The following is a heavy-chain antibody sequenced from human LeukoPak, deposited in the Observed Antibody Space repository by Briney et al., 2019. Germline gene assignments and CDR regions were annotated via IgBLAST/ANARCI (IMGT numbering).Heavy chain of an antibody. J-gene: IGHJ4*02. Sequence: SETLSLTCAVYGGSFSGYYWSWIRQPPGKGLEWIGYIYYSGSTNYNPSLKSRVTVSVDTSKNQFSLKLSSVTAADTAVYYCARDGGQYFDYWGQGTLVTVSS. V-gene: IGHV4-59*01. CDR1: GGSFSGYY. CDR3: ARDGGQYFDY. CDR2: IYYSGST.